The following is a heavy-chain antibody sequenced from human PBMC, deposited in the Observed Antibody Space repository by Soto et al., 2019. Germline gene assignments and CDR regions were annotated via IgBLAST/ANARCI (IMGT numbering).Heavy chain of an antibody. CDR2: IYPGDSDT. D-gene: IGHD6-6*01. CDR3: ARQGSSSVYYYYGMDV. Sequence: GESLKISCKGSGYSFTSYWIGWVRQMPGKGLEWMGIIYPGDSDTRYSPSFQGQVTISADKSISTAYLQWSSLKASDTAMYYCARQGSSSVYYYYGMDVWGQGTTVTVSS. V-gene: IGHV5-51*01. J-gene: IGHJ6*02. CDR1: GYSFTSYW.